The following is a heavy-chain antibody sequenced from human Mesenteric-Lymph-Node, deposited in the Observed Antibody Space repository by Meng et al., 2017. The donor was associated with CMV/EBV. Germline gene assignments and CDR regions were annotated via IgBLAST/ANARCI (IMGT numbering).Heavy chain of an antibody. CDR1: GDSISSGYS. CDR3: ARMNYYDSSGYYFDY. D-gene: IGHD3-22*01. CDR2: VYHSGST. Sequence: SGDSISSGYSWSWIRQPPGKGLEWIGYVYHSGSTSYNPSLKSRATISVDRPKNQFSLKLTSVNAADTAVYYCARMNYYDSSGYYFDYWGQGTLVTVSS. J-gene: IGHJ4*02. V-gene: IGHV4-30-2*01.